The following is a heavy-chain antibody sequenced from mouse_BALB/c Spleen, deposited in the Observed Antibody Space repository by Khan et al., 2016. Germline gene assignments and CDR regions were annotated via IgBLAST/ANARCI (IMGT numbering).Heavy chain of an antibody. J-gene: IGHJ3*01. CDR3: TRAGYDYPFAY. Sequence: QIQLVQSGAELVKPGASVKLSCKATGYTFTSYYMYWVKQRPGQGLEWIGEINPSNGDTNFNERFKSKATLTVAKSSSTTYMQFSSLTSEDSAVSYCTRAGYDYPFAYWGQGTLVTVSA. D-gene: IGHD2-4*01. V-gene: IGHV1S81*02. CDR2: INPSNGDT. CDR1: GYTFTSYY.